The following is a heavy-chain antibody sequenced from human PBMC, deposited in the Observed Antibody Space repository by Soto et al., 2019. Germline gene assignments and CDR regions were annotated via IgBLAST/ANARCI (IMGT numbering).Heavy chain of an antibody. D-gene: IGHD1-26*01. Sequence: SETLSLTCTVSGGSISSGGYYWSWIRQHPGKGLEGIGYFYYSGSTYYNPSLKSRVTISVDTSKNQFSLKLSSVTAADTAVYYCARAAWGYSGSYGAPSRAGSPAEYFQHWGQGTLVTVS. CDR1: GGSISSGGYY. J-gene: IGHJ1*01. CDR3: ARAAWGYSGSYGAPSRAGSPAEYFQH. V-gene: IGHV4-31*03. CDR2: FYYSGST.